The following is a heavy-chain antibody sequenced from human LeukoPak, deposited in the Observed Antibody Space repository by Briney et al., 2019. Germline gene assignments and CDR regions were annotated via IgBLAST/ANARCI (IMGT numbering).Heavy chain of an antibody. V-gene: IGHV3-11*01. CDR1: GFTFSDYY. CDR3: ARGKNPYYYDSSGYYYDY. CDR2: ISSSGSTI. D-gene: IGHD3-22*01. Sequence: GGSLRLSCAASGFTFSDYYMSWIRQAPGKGLEWVSYISSSGSTIYYADSVKGRFTISRDNAKNTLYLQMNSLRAEDTAVYYCARGKNPYYYDSSGYYYDYWGQGTLVTVSS. J-gene: IGHJ4*02.